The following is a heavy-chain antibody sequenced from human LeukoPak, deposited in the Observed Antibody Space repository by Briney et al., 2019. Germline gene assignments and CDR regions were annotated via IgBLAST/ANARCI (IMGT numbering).Heavy chain of an antibody. CDR3: ARAGRYSSSWVDY. Sequence: GSLRLSCAASGFTFSGYAMSWVRQPPGKGLEWIGEINHSGSTNYNPSLKSRVTISVDTSKNQFSLKLSSVTAADTAVYYCARAGRYSSSWVDYWGQGTLVTVSS. J-gene: IGHJ4*02. CDR2: INHSGST. D-gene: IGHD6-13*01. CDR1: GFTFSGYA. V-gene: IGHV4-34*01.